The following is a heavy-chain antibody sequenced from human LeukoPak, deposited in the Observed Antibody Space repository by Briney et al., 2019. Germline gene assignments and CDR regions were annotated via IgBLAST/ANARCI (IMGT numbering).Heavy chain of an antibody. CDR1: GGTFSSYA. D-gene: IGHD3-22*01. J-gene: IGHJ4*02. Sequence: ASVKVSCKASGGTFSSYAISWVPQAPEQGREWMGRIIPILGIANYAQKFQGRVTITADKSTSTAYMELSSLRSEDTAVYYCARDIGDYYDSSGFGWAGDYFDYWGQGTLVTVSS. CDR3: ARDIGDYYDSSGFGWAGDYFDY. CDR2: IIPILGIA. V-gene: IGHV1-69*04.